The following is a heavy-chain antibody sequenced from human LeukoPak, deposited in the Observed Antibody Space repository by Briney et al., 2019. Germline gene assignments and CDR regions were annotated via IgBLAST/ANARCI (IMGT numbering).Heavy chain of an antibody. CDR3: ARDSHQYYMDV. CDR1: GFTFSSYW. Sequence: PGGSLRLSCAASGFTFSSYWMHWVRQAPGKGLVWDSRINSDGSSTNYADSVKGRFTISRDNAKNTLYLQMNSLRAEDTAVYYCARDSHQYYMDVWGKGTTVTVSS. J-gene: IGHJ6*03. V-gene: IGHV3-74*01. CDR2: INSDGSST.